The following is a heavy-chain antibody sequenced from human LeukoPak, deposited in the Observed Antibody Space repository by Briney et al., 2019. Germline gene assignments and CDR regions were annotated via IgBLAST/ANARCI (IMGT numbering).Heavy chain of an antibody. CDR1: GYTFTSYD. CDR3: ARVSTYDFWSGYYPYYYHMDV. V-gene: IGHV1-8*03. J-gene: IGHJ6*03. CDR2: MNPNSGNT. Sequence: ASVKVSCKASGYTFTSYDINWVRQATGQGLEWMGWMNPNSGNTGYAQKFQGRVTITRNTSISTAYMELSSLRSEDTAVYYCARVSTYDFWSGYYPYYYHMDVWGKGTTVTVSS. D-gene: IGHD3-3*01.